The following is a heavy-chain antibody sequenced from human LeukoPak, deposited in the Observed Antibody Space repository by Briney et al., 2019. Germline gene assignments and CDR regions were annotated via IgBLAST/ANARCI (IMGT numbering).Heavy chain of an antibody. D-gene: IGHD6-13*01. CDR2: MNPNSGNT. CDR3: ARAGIGSWYPAIDY. V-gene: IGHV1-8*01. Sequence: ASVKVSCKASGYTFTSYDINWVRQATGQGLEWMGWMNPNSGNTGYAQKLQGRVTMTRNTSISTAYMELSSLRSEDTAVYYCARAGIGSWYPAIDYWGQGTLVTVSS. CDR1: GYTFTSYD. J-gene: IGHJ4*02.